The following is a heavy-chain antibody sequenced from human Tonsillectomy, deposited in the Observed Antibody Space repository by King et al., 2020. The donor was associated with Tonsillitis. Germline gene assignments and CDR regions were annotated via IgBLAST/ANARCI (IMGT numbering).Heavy chain of an antibody. Sequence: QLVQSGAEVKKPGSSVKVSCKASGGTFSSNVISWVRHAPGQGRVWMGGIIPIFGKANYTQKFQGRVTITADKYQSTAYMELGSLRSEDTAVYYCATRYDSSGYFFDYWGQGTLVTVSS. V-gene: IGHV1-69*06. CDR3: ATRYDSSGYFFDY. CDR1: GGTFSSNV. D-gene: IGHD3-22*01. CDR2: IIPIFGKA. J-gene: IGHJ4*02.